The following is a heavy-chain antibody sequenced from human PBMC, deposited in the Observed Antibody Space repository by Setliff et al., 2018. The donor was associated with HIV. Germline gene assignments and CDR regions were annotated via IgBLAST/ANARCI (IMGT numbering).Heavy chain of an antibody. Sequence: SETLSLTCTVSGQFISDGYYWGWIRQPPGKGLEWIGSIYHNGITYYNPSLKSRVTISVDTSQNQFSLKLSSVTAADTAIYYCARRIYGNNPYSDCWSQGTLVTVSS. V-gene: IGHV4-38-2*02. CDR1: GQFISDGYY. J-gene: IGHJ4*02. CDR2: IYHNGIT. CDR3: ARRIYGNNPYSDC. D-gene: IGHD4-17*01.